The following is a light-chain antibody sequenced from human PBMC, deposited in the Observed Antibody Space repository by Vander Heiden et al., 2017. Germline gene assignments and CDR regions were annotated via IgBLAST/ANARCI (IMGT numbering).Light chain of an antibody. Sequence: QSPLTQPRSVSGSPGQTVTISCTGTSSDVGDYHDVSWYQQHRGTPPKLMIYDVSRRPSVVPDRFSGSKSGNAASLTISGLQAEDEADYYCCSYAGSYTYVFGTGTKVTVL. CDR2: DVS. V-gene: IGLV2-11*01. CDR1: SSDVGDYHD. J-gene: IGLJ1*01. CDR3: CSYAGSYTYV.